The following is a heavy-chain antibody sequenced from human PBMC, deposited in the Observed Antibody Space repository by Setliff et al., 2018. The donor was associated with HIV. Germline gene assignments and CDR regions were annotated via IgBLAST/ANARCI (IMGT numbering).Heavy chain of an antibody. V-gene: IGHV5-51*01. CDR3: AKVGGPYDIGYKSYYYYMDV. Sequence: GESLKISCKGSGYTFTNYWIAWVRQTPGKGLEWMGIIYPGDSDTRYSPSFQGQVTISADESISTAYLQWSSLKASDTAMYFCAKVGGPYDIGYKSYYYYMDVWGKGTTVTVSS. CDR1: GYTFTNYW. CDR2: IYPGDSDT. J-gene: IGHJ6*03. D-gene: IGHD3-22*01.